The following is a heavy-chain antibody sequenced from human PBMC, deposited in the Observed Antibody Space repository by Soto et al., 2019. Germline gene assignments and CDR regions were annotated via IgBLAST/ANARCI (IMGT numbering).Heavy chain of an antibody. V-gene: IGHV1-46*01. J-gene: IGHJ6*02. CDR1: GISFINHY. CDR3: AREYYDSSGYYGGYYYYYGMDV. CDR2: INPAGSVT. Sequence: AAVKVSCKASGISFINHYVHWVRQAPGQGPEWMGVINPAGSVTVYALKLQDRVTVTRDTSTSTVYMELSRLRSDDTAVYYCAREYYDSSGYYGGYYYYYGMDVWGQGTTVTVS. D-gene: IGHD3-22*01.